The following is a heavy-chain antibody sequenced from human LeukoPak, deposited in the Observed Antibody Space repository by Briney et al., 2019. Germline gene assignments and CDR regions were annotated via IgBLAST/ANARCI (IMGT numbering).Heavy chain of an antibody. CDR3: AKVGVYSSSRLVFDY. CDR2: ISGSGGST. J-gene: IGHJ4*02. V-gene: IGHV3-23*01. D-gene: IGHD6-6*01. Sequence: GGSLRLSCAASGFTFSSYAMSWVRQAPGKGLEWVSAISGSGGSTYYADSVKGRFTISRDNSKNTLYLQMNSLRAEDTAVYYCAKVGVYSSSRLVFDYGGQGTLVTVSS. CDR1: GFTFSSYA.